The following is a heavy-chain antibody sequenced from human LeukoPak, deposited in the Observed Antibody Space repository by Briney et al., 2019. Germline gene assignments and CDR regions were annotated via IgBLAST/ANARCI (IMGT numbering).Heavy chain of an antibody. CDR2: IYHSGST. J-gene: IGHJ4*02. D-gene: IGHD6-19*01. CDR3: ARGIKSSGWYVGLGY. Sequence: SETLSLTCAVSGGSISSSNWWSWVRQPPGKGLEWIGEIYHSGSTNYNPSLKSRVTISVDKSKNQFSLKLSSVTAADTAVYYCARGIKSSGWYVGLGYWGQGTLVTVSS. CDR1: GGSISSSNW. V-gene: IGHV4-4*02.